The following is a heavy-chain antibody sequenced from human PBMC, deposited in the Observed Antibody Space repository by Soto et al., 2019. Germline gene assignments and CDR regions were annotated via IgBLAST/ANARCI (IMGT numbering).Heavy chain of an antibody. CDR1: GGSISSGGYY. J-gene: IGHJ6*02. CDR2: IYYSGST. CDR3: ARGDYDFWSGYYTTDGMDV. D-gene: IGHD3-3*01. Sequence: QVQLQESGPGLVKPSQTLSLTCTVSGGSISSGGYYWSWIRQHPGKGLEWIGYIYYSGSTYYNPSLKRRVTIAVDTSKNQFSLKLSSVTAAYTAVYYCARGDYDFWSGYYTTDGMDVWGQGTTVTVSS. V-gene: IGHV4-31*03.